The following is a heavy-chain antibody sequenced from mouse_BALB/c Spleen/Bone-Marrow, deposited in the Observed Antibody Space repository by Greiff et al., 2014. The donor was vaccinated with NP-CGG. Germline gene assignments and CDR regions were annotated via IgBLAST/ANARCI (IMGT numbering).Heavy chain of an antibody. D-gene: IGHD4-1*01. CDR2: IWRGGST. V-gene: IGHV2-5*01. Sequence: QVHVKQSGPGLVQPSQSLSITCTVSGFSLTSYGVHWVRQSPGKGLEWLGVIWRGGSTDYNAASMSRLSITKDNSKSQVFFKMNSLQADDTAIYYCAKGTGNGFAYWGQGTLVTVSA. CDR1: GFSLTSYG. J-gene: IGHJ3*01. CDR3: AKGTGNGFAY.